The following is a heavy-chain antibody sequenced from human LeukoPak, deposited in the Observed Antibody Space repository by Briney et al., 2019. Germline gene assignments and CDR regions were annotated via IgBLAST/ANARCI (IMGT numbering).Heavy chain of an antibody. J-gene: IGHJ1*01. CDR3: ARTVDSSGFSPFQY. CDR1: GGSIRSDDYY. D-gene: IGHD3-22*01. Sequence: SETLSLTCTVSGGSIRSDDYYWTWIRQSPGKGLEWIGYIFYSGSIHYNPSLKSRFSISMDTSKNQFSLKLRSLSAADTAVYYCARTVDSSGFSPFQYWGQGTLVTVSS. V-gene: IGHV4-30-4*08. CDR2: IFYSGSI.